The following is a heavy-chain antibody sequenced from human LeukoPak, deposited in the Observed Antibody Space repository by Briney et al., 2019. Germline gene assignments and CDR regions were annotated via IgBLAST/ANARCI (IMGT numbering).Heavy chain of an antibody. CDR1: GYTLTGYY. V-gene: IGHV1-2*02. D-gene: IGHD3-16*02. CDR3: ARDKLGLGELSLYDQ. CDR2: MNPNSGGT. Sequence: GASVKVSCKASGYTLTGYYMHWVRQAPGQGLEWMGWMNPNSGGTKCAQKFQGRVTMTRDTSISTAYMELSRLTSDDTAMYYCARDKLGLGELSLYDQWGQGTLVTVSS. J-gene: IGHJ5*02.